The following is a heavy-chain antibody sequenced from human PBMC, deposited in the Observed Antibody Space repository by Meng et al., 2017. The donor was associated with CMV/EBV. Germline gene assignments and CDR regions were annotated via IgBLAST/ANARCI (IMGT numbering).Heavy chain of an antibody. D-gene: IGHD6-13*01. CDR1: GGSISSSSYY. V-gene: IGHV4-39*07. CDR2: IYYSGST. J-gene: IGHJ4*02. Sequence: QLHLQESGPGLVKPSGTLSLTCTVSGGSISSSSYYWGWIRQPPGKGLEWIGSIYYSGSTYYNPSLKSRVTISVDTSKNQFSLKLSSVTAADTAVYYCARGGIAAAGLHWGQGTLVTVSS. CDR3: ARGGIAAAGLH.